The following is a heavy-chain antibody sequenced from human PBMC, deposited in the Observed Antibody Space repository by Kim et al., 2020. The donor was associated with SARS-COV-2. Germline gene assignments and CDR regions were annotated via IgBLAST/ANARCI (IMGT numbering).Heavy chain of an antibody. D-gene: IGHD3-22*01. CDR1: GGSISGYY. CDR2: IYPSGST. J-gene: IGHJ4*02. Sequence: SETLSLTCTVSGGSISGYYWSWIRQPAGKGLEWIGRIYPSGSTNCNPSLKSRVTMSLDTSKNQFSLNLSPVTAADTAVYFCARDGGYYPYYFDYWGQGTL. CDR3: ARDGGYYPYYFDY. V-gene: IGHV4-4*07.